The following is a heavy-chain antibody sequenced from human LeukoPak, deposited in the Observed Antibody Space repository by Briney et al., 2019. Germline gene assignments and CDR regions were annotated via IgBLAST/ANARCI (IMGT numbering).Heavy chain of an antibody. CDR2: ISAYNGNT. CDR3: ARVRNYYDSSGYPVHWFDP. Sequence: GASVKVSCKASGYTFTSYYMHWVRQAPGQGLEWMGWISAYNGNTNYAQKLQGRVTMTTDTSTSTAYMELRSLRSDDTAVYYCARVRNYYDSSGYPVHWFDPWGQGTLVTVSS. D-gene: IGHD3-22*01. V-gene: IGHV1-18*04. CDR1: GYTFTSYY. J-gene: IGHJ5*02.